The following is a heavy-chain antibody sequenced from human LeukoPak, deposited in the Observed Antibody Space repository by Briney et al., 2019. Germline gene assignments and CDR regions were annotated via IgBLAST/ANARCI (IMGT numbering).Heavy chain of an antibody. D-gene: IGHD1-20*01. Sequence: ASVKVSCKASGGTFSSYANSWVRQAPGQGLEWMGGIIPIFGTANYAQKFQGRVTITADESTSTAYMELSSLRSEDTAVYYCARDNPITSNWFDPWGQGTLVTVSS. V-gene: IGHV1-69*13. J-gene: IGHJ5*02. CDR1: GGTFSSYA. CDR3: ARDNPITSNWFDP. CDR2: IIPIFGTA.